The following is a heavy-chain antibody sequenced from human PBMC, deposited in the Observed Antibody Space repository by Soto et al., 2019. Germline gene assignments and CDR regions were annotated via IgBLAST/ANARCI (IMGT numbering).Heavy chain of an antibody. CDR2: ISAYNGNT. D-gene: IGHD1-26*01. CDR3: ARGIVVGATEATSYYYGMDV. Sequence: ASVKVSCKASGYTFTSYGISWVRQAPGQGLEWMGWISAYNGNTNYAQKLQGRVTMTTDTSTSTAYMELRSLRSDDTAVYYCARGIVVGATEATSYYYGMDVWGQGTTVTVSS. CDR1: GYTFTSYG. V-gene: IGHV1-18*01. J-gene: IGHJ6*02.